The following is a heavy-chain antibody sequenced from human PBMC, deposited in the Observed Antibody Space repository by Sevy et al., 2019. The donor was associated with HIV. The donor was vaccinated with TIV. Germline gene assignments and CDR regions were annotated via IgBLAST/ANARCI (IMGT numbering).Heavy chain of an antibody. CDR2: ISSSSSTI. D-gene: IGHD2-2*03. J-gene: IGHJ6*02. CDR3: ASLDIVVVPAAEGSYYYYGMDV. CDR1: GFTFSSYR. V-gene: IGHV3-48*01. Sequence: GGSLRLSCAASGFTFSSYRMNWVRQAPGKGLEWVSYISSSSSTIYYATSVKGRFTISRDNAKNSLYLQMNSLRAEDTAVYYCASLDIVVVPAAEGSYYYYGMDVWGQGTTVTVSS.